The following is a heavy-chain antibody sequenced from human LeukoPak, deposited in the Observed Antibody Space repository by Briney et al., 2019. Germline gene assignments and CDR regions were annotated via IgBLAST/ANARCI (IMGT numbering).Heavy chain of an antibody. J-gene: IGHJ4*02. CDR3: AKAARSDSTDY. Sequence: GGSLRLSCAASGFTFSSYWMSWVRQAPGKGLEWVANIKQDGSEKYYVDSVKGRFTISRDNSKNTLYLQMNSLRAEDTAVYYCAKAARSDSTDYWGQGTLVTVSS. V-gene: IGHV3-7*03. CDR1: GFTFSSYW. D-gene: IGHD2-21*02. CDR2: IKQDGSEK.